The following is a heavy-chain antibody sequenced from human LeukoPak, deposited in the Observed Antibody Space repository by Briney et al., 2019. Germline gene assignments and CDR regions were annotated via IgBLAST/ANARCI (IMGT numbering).Heavy chain of an antibody. D-gene: IGHD3-22*01. J-gene: IGHJ5*02. V-gene: IGHV1-18*01. CDR2: ISGYNGYT. CDR1: GYTFPRYG. CDR3: ARDEARYSSGYYPNWFDP. Sequence: ASVKVPCKASGYTFPRYGISWVRQAPGQGLECVGWISGYNGYTHYANNHQGRVTMTTDTSTSTAYMELRSPRSDDTAVYYCARDEARYSSGYYPNWFDPWGQGTLVTVSS.